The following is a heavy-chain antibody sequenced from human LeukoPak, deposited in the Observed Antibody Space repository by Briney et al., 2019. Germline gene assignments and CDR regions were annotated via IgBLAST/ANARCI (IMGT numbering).Heavy chain of an antibody. Sequence: ASVKVSCEASGYTFTDYYMHWVRQAPGQGLEWMGWINPNTGGTHSAQNFQGRVTMTRDTSISTAYMELSRLTSDDTAIYYCARDGNFDYWGQGTLVTVSS. D-gene: IGHD1-1*01. V-gene: IGHV1-2*02. CDR3: ARDGNFDY. CDR1: GYTFTDYY. CDR2: INPNTGGT. J-gene: IGHJ4*02.